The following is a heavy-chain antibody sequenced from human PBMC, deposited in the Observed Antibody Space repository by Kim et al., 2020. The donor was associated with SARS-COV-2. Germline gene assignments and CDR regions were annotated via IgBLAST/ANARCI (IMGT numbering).Heavy chain of an antibody. CDR2: IWYEGNNK. D-gene: IGHD6-19*01. J-gene: IGHJ4*02. CDR3: ARGRYCGSPTCARHGIAVAGTFD. V-gene: IGHV3-33*01. Sequence: GGSLRLSCAASGFTFNSYGMHWVRQAPGKGLEWVAVIWYEGNNKYYADAVKGRFTISRDNSESTLFLQMSSLRAEDTAVYYCARGRYCGSPTCARHGIAVAGTFDWGRGTLVTVSS. CDR1: GFTFNSYG.